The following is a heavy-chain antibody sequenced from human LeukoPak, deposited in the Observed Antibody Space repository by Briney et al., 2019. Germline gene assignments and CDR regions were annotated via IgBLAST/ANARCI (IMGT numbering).Heavy chain of an antibody. V-gene: IGHV4-34*01. CDR3: AVGGSSFH. D-gene: IGHD6-6*01. CDR2: INHSGGT. CDR1: GGPFNTDY. Sequence: SETLSLTCTVFGGPFNTDYWSWIRQPPGKGLEWIGEINHSGGTNYNPSLKSRVTIPVDTSKNQFSLKLSSVTAADTAVYYCAVGGSSFHWGQGTRVTVSS. J-gene: IGHJ4*02.